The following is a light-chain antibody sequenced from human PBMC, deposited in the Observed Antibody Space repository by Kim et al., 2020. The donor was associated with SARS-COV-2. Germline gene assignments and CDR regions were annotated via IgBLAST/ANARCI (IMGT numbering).Light chain of an antibody. V-gene: IGKV1-9*01. CDR2: AAS. J-gene: IGKJ3*01. CDR1: QGISRD. CDR3: QQLHTYPLT. Sequence: ILLTQSPSSLSASVGDRVTITCRASQGISRDLAWYQQKPGNPPKRLIYAASTLQSGVPSRFSGSGSGTDFTLTITSLQPEDFATYSCQQLHTYPLTFGPGTKVEIK.